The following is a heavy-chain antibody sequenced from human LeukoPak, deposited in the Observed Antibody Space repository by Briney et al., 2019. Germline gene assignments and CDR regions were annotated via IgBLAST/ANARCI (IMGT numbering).Heavy chain of an antibody. D-gene: IGHD3-22*01. CDR2: IRYDGSNK. J-gene: IGHJ4*02. V-gene: IGHV3-30*02. CDR1: GFTFSSYG. Sequence: GGSLRLSCAASGFTFSSYGMHWVRQAPGKGLEWVAFIRYDGSNKYYADSVKGRFTISRDNFKNTLYLQMTSLRAEDTAVYYCAKDGIFYDSSGYYYFDYWGQGTLVTVSS. CDR3: AKDGIFYDSSGYYYFDY.